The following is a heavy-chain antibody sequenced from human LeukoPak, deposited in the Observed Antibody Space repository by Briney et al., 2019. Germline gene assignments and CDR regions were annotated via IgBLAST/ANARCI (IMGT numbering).Heavy chain of an antibody. D-gene: IGHD2-21*01. J-gene: IGHJ4*02. V-gene: IGHV3-21*01. Sequence: PGGSLRLSCAASGFTFSTYSMNWVRQPPGKGLEWVSSISSSSYYIYYGDLVKGRFTISRDNAKNSLYLQMNSLRAEDTAVYYCASSLWDPGYFDYWGQGTLVSVSS. CDR3: ASSLWDPGYFDY. CDR2: ISSSSYYI. CDR1: GFTFSTYS.